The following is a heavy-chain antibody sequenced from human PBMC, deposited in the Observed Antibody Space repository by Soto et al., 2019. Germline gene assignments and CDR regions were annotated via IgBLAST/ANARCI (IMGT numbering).Heavy chain of an antibody. J-gene: IGHJ5*02. CDR1: GFIFRNHV. V-gene: IGHV3-23*05. CDR3: AKIPSRGMIFGAGS. CDR2: IDNSGDGS. Sequence: EVQLLESGGGLVQPGGSLRLSCAASGFIFRNHVLNWVRQAPGKGLEWVSAIDNSGDGSFYADSVKGRFIISRDNSKDTGFLHMNNLRLEDTAFYYCAKIPSRGMIFGAGSWGQGTLVTVSS. D-gene: IGHD3-3*01.